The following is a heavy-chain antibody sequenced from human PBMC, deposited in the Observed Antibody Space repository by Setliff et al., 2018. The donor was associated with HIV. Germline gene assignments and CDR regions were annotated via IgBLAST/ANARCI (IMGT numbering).Heavy chain of an antibody. CDR2: IHTTGTT. Sequence: PSETLSLTCTVSGGSISSGSYYWSWIRQPAGEGLGWIGQIHTTGTTNCNPSLKSRVTISVDTSKNQFSLKLSSVTAADTAVYYCARDTYISGNHYYYYYMDVWGKGTTVTVSS. D-gene: IGHD3-10*01. CDR1: GGSISSGSYY. CDR3: ARDTYISGNHYYYYYMDV. J-gene: IGHJ6*03. V-gene: IGHV4-61*09.